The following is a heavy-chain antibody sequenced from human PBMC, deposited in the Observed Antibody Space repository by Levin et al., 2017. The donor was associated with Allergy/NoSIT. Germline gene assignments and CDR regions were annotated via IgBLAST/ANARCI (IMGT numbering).Heavy chain of an antibody. D-gene: IGHD3-3*01. CDR3: ARDPFLEWSSTITSHYGLDV. Sequence: GESLKISCPASGFTFSSYAMHWVRQAPGKGLEWVAVISYDGSNKYYADSVKGRFTISRDNSRNTLYLQMNSLRAEDTAVYYCARDPFLEWSSTITSHYGLDVWGQGTTVTVSS. V-gene: IGHV3-30*04. J-gene: IGHJ6*02. CDR1: GFTFSSYA. CDR2: ISYDGSNK.